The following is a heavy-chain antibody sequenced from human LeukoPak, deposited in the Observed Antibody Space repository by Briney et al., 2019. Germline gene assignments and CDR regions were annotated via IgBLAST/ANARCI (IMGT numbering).Heavy chain of an antibody. D-gene: IGHD2-15*01. V-gene: IGHV4-34*01. J-gene: IGHJ4*02. CDR1: GGSFSGYY. CDR3: ARGGYFSPMDY. Sequence: SETLSLTCAVYGGSFSGYYWSWIRQPPGKGLEWIGEINHSGSTNYNPSLKSRVTISVDTSKNQFSLKLSSVTAADTAVYYCARGGYFSPMDYWGQGTLVTVSS. CDR2: INHSGST.